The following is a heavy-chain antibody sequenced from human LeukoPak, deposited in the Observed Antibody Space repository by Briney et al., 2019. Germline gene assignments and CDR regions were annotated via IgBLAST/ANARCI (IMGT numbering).Heavy chain of an antibody. CDR3: AKFQSVFGVVAPIDY. V-gene: IGHV3-23*01. J-gene: IGHJ4*02. CDR2: ISGSGGST. CDR1: GCTSSSYA. D-gene: IGHD3-3*01. Sequence: PVGSLRLSCAATGCTSSSYAMSCVRQAPGKGLEWVSAISGSGGSTYYADSVKGRFTISRDNSKNTLYLQMNSLRAEDTAVYYCAKFQSVFGVVAPIDYWGQGTLVTVSS.